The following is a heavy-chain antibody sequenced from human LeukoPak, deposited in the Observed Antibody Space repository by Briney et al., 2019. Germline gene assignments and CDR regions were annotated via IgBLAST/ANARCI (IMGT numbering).Heavy chain of an antibody. D-gene: IGHD4-17*01. V-gene: IGHV3-48*04. Sequence: GGSLRLSCAASGFTFSSYSMNWVRQAPGKGLEWVSYISSSGSTIYYADSVKGRFTISRDNAKNSLYLQMNSLRAEDTAVYYCARDISASDYGDYLFDYWGQGTLVTVSS. CDR2: ISSSGSTI. CDR3: ARDISASDYGDYLFDY. CDR1: GFTFSSYS. J-gene: IGHJ4*02.